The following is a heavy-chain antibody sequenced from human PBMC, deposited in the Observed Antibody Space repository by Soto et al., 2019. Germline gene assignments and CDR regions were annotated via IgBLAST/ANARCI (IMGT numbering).Heavy chain of an antibody. D-gene: IGHD1-7*01. Sequence: KPSETLSLTCTVSGGSISSYYWSWIRQPPGKGLEWIGYIYYSGSTNYNPSLKSRVTISVDTSKNQFSLKLSSVTAADTAVYYCARLTPKKPGTINYFAFGGRGTWDTVSS. CDR1: GGSISSYY. CDR3: ARLTPKKPGTINYFAF. V-gene: IGHV4-59*08. CDR2: IYYSGST. J-gene: IGHJ4*02.